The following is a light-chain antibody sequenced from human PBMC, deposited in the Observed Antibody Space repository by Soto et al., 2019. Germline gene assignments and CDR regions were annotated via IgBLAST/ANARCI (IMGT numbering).Light chain of an antibody. Sequence: EIVLTQSPATLSLSPGERATLSCRASQSVSSYLAWYQQKPGQAPRLLIYDASNRATGIPARFSGSGSGTDFTLTISSLEPEDFAVYYCQQRSNWRSITFGQGTRREIK. V-gene: IGKV3-11*01. CDR3: QQRSNWRSIT. J-gene: IGKJ5*01. CDR2: DAS. CDR1: QSVSSY.